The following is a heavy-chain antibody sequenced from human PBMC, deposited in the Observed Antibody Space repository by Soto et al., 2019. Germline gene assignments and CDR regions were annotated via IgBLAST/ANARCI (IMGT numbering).Heavy chain of an antibody. CDR1: GGSFSGYY. D-gene: IGHD6-6*01. J-gene: IGHJ4*02. CDR2: INHSGST. Sequence: PSETLSLTCAVYGGSFSGYYWSWIRQPPGKGLEWIGEINHSGSTNYNPSLKSRVPISVDTSKNQFSLELSSVTAADTAVYYCARPELSMTIDDWGQGTLVTVSS. V-gene: IGHV4-34*01. CDR3: ARPELSMTIDD.